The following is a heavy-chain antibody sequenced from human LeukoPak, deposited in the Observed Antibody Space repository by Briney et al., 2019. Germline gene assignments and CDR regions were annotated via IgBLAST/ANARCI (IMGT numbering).Heavy chain of an antibody. V-gene: IGHV3-21*01. CDR2: ISSSSSYI. CDR3: ARQGRGYYCDY. CDR1: GFTFSSCS. J-gene: IGHJ4*02. D-gene: IGHD3-10*01. Sequence: GRSLRLSCAASGFTFSSCSMNWARQAPGKGLESISSISSSSSYIYYADSVKGRFTISRDNAKTSLYLQMNSLRAEDTAVYYCARQGRGYYCDYWGQGTLVTVSS.